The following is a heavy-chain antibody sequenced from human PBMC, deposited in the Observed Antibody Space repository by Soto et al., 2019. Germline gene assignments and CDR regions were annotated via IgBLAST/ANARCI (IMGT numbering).Heavy chain of an antibody. CDR1: GGSVSSGSYY. V-gene: IGHV4-61*01. J-gene: IGHJ5*02. Sequence: PSETLSLTCTVSGGSVSSGSYYWSWIRQPPGKGLEWIGYIYYSGSTNYNPSLKSRVTISVDTSKNQFSLKLSSVTAADTAVYYCARVLAIFGVVIDWFDPWGQGTLVTVS. CDR2: IYYSGST. D-gene: IGHD3-3*01. CDR3: ARVLAIFGVVIDWFDP.